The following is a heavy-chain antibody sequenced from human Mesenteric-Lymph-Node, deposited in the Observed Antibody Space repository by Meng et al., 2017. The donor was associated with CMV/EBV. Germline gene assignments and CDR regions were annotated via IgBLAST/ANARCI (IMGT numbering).Heavy chain of an antibody. J-gene: IGHJ4*02. CDR2: INPNSGGT. CDR1: GYTFTGYY. CDR3: ARDLSGIGASLIDF. V-gene: IGHV1-2*02. D-gene: IGHD1-1*01. Sequence: ASVKVSCKASGYTFTGYYMHWVRQAPGQGLEWMGWINPNSGGTNYAQKFQGRVTMTRDTSISTAYMELSSLRSDDTAVYYCARDLSGIGASLIDFWGQGTLVTVSS.